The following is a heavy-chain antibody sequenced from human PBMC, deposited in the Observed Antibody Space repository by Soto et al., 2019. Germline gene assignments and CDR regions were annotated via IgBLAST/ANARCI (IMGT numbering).Heavy chain of an antibody. Sequence: SVKVSCKASGGTFSSYAISWVRQAPGQGLEWMGGIIPIFGTANYAQKFQGRVTITADESTSTAYMELSSLRSEDTAVYYCAQHQGNYYDSSGYHYYYYGMDVWG. V-gene: IGHV1-69*13. CDR3: AQHQGNYYDSSGYHYYYYGMDV. CDR2: IIPIFGTA. J-gene: IGHJ6*02. CDR1: GGTFSSYA. D-gene: IGHD3-22*01.